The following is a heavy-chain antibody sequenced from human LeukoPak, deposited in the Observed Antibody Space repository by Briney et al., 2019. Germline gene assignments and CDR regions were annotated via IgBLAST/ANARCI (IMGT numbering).Heavy chain of an antibody. CDR1: GYTFTSYG. Sequence: ASVKVSCKASGYTFTSYGISWVRQAPGQGLEWMGWISAYNGNTNYAQKLQGRVTMTTDTSTSTAYMELRSLGSDDTAVYYCARAHWNPARSGYYYGMDVWGQGTTVTVSS. J-gene: IGHJ6*02. CDR2: ISAYNGNT. V-gene: IGHV1-18*01. CDR3: ARAHWNPARSGYYYGMDV. D-gene: IGHD1-1*01.